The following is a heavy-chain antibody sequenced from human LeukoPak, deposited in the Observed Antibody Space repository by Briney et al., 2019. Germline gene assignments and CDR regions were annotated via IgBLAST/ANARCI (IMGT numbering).Heavy chain of an antibody. CDR2: INHSGST. CDR3: ARGGRNLVRNFRYFDY. CDR1: GGSFSGYY. V-gene: IGHV4-34*01. Sequence: KPSETLSLTCAVYGGSFSGYYWSWIRQPPGKGLEWIGEINHSGSTNYNPSLKSRVTISVDTSKNQFSLKLSSVTAADTAVYYCARGGRNLVRNFRYFDYWGQGTLVTVSS. D-gene: IGHD3-9*01. J-gene: IGHJ4*02.